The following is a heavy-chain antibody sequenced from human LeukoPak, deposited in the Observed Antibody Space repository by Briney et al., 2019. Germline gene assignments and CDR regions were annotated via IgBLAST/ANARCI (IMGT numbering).Heavy chain of an antibody. CDR2: ISGDGGST. J-gene: IGHJ6*02. CDR1: GFTFDDYA. V-gene: IGHV3-43*02. CDR3: AKGYSSSWYHLYYYYYGMDV. D-gene: IGHD6-13*01. Sequence: GGSLRLSCAASGFTFDDYAMHWVRQAPGKGLEWVSLISGDGGSTYYADSVKGRFTISRDNSKNSLYLQMNSLRTEDTVLYYCAKGYSSSWYHLYYYYYGMDVWGQGTTVTVSS.